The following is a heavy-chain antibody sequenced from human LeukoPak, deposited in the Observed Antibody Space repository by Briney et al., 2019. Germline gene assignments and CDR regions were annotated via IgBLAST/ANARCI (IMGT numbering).Heavy chain of an antibody. J-gene: IGHJ4*02. D-gene: IGHD6-13*01. CDR3: ARGLGIAAAGTVRY. Sequence: GGSLRLPCAAPGFTFSSYSMNWVRQAPGKGLEWVSSISSSSSHIYYADSVKGRFTISRDNAKNSLYLQMNSLRAEDTAVYYCARGLGIAAAGTVRYWGQGTLVTVSS. CDR1: GFTFSSYS. CDR2: ISSSSSHI. V-gene: IGHV3-21*01.